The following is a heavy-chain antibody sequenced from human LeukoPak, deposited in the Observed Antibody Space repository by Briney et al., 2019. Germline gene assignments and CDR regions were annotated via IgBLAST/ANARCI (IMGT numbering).Heavy chain of an antibody. CDR1: GFTVSSSY. CDR3: AKDRLTYYDFWSGYPDFDY. D-gene: IGHD3-3*01. J-gene: IGHJ4*02. CDR2: IYSGGST. Sequence: GGSLRLSCAASGFTVSSSYVSWVRQAPGKGLEWVSVIYSGGSTYYTDSVKGRFTIFRDNSKNTLYLQMNSLRAEDTAVYYCAKDRLTYYDFWSGYPDFDYWGQGTLVTVSS. V-gene: IGHV3-53*01.